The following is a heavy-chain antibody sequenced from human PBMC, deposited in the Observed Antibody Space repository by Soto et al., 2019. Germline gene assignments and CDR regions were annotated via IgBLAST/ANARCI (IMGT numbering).Heavy chain of an antibody. V-gene: IGHV3-23*01. D-gene: IGHD2-21*01. Sequence: GGSLRLSCAASGFTFSSYAMSWVRQAPGKGLEWVSAISGSGGSTYYADSVKGRFTISRDNSKNTLYLQMNSLRAEDTAVYYCAKDGAGLWFHTAYFVYWRPGTLVTVSS. CDR3: AKDGAGLWFHTAYFVY. CDR2: ISGSGGST. J-gene: IGHJ4*02. CDR1: GFTFSSYA.